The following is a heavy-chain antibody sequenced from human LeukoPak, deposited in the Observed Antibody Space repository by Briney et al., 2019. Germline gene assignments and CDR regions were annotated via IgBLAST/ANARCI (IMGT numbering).Heavy chain of an antibody. CDR3: ARSYYYDSSGYLIKGAFDI. J-gene: IGHJ3*02. CDR2: IYNSGST. Sequence: SETLSLTCTVSGGSISSYYWSWIRQPAGKGLEWIGRIYNSGSTNYNPSLKSRVTMSVDTSKNQFSLKLSSVTAADTAVYYCARSYYYDSSGYLIKGAFDIWGQGTMVTVSS. D-gene: IGHD3-22*01. V-gene: IGHV4-4*07. CDR1: GGSISSYY.